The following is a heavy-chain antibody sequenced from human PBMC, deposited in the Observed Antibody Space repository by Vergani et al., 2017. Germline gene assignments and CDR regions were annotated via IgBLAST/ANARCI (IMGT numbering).Heavy chain of an antibody. CDR3: ARDGLPWNSGRSWFDP. CDR1: QYTFTDYY. CDR2: INPNSGGT. J-gene: IGHJ5*02. Sequence: QMQLVQSGAEVKKTGSSVKVSCKASQYTFTDYYIHWVRLAPGQGLEWMGWINPNSGGTHYAQRFQGRVTMTRDTSINTASMELSGLRSDDTAVYYCARDGLPWNSGRSWFDPWGQGALVTVSS. V-gene: IGHV1-2*02. D-gene: IGHD1-7*01.